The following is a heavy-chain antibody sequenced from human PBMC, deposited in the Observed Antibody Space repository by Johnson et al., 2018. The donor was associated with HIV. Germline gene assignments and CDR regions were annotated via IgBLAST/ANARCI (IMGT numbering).Heavy chain of an antibody. CDR1: GFTFSSYA. J-gene: IGHJ3*02. CDR2: ISGSGGST. Sequence: VQLVESGGGVVQPGRSLRLSCAASGFTFSSYAMHWVRQAPGKGLEWVSAISGSGGSTYYADSVKGRFTISRDNSKNTLYLQMNSLRAEDTAVYYWAKVGDSPDAFDIWGQGTMVTVSS. D-gene: IGHD3-16*01. V-gene: IGHV3-23*04. CDR3: AKVGDSPDAFDI.